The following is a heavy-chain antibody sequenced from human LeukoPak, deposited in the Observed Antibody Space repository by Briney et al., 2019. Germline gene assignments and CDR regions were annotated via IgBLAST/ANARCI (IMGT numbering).Heavy chain of an antibody. Sequence: ASVKVSCKASGYTFTGYYIHWVRQAPGQWLEWMGWINPNSGGTNYAQKFQGRVTVTGDSSITTAYMELSRLRSDDTAVYYCARTSYWSGHDYWGQGTLVTVSS. J-gene: IGHJ4*02. CDR3: ARTSYWSGHDY. CDR1: GYTFTGYY. D-gene: IGHD3-3*01. V-gene: IGHV1-2*02. CDR2: INPNSGGT.